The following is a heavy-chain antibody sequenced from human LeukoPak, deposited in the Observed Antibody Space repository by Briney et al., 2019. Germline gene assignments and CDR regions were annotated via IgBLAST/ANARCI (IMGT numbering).Heavy chain of an antibody. D-gene: IGHD4-17*01. V-gene: IGHV3-53*01. J-gene: IGHJ5*02. CDR1: GFTFSSNS. CDR3: ATGYGDYVFGWFDP. CDR2: IYSDNT. Sequence: GGSLRLSCTVSGFTFSSNSMSWVRQAPGKGLEWVSFIYSDNTHYSDSVKGRFTISRDNSKNTLYLQMNSLRAEDTAVYYCATGYGDYVFGWFDPWGQGTLVTVSS.